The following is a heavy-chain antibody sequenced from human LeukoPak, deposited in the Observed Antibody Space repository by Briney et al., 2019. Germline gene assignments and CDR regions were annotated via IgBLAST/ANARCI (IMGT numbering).Heavy chain of an antibody. CDR3: ARRDSSGYYPENWFDP. V-gene: IGHV1-46*01. Sequence: ASVKVSCKASGYTFTSYYMHWVRQAPGQGLEWMGIINPSGGSRRYAQKFQGRVTMTRDMSTSTAYMELSSLRSEDTAVYYCARRDSSGYYPENWFDPWGQGTLVTVSS. CDR2: INPSGGSR. J-gene: IGHJ5*02. CDR1: GYTFTSYY. D-gene: IGHD3-22*01.